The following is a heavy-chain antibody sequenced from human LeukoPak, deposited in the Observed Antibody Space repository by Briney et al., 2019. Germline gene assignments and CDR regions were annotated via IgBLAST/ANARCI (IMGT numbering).Heavy chain of an antibody. CDR3: ARAIGGSEWFDP. D-gene: IGHD3-10*01. V-gene: IGHV1-2*02. J-gene: IGHJ5*02. CDR1: GYTFTGYY. Sequence: ASVKVSCKASGYTFTGYYMHWVRQAPGQGLEWMGWINPNSGGTNYAQKFQGRVTMTRDTSISTAYMELSRLRSDDTAVYYCARAIGGSEWFDPWGQGTLVTVSS. CDR2: INPNSGGT.